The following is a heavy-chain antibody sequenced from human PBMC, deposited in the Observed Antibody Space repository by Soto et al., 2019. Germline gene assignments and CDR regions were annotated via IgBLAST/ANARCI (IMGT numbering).Heavy chain of an antibody. J-gene: IGHJ6*02. D-gene: IGHD3-22*01. CDR1: GGSISSYY. CDR2: IYYSGST. Sequence: SETLSLTCTVSGGSISSYYWSWIRQPPGKGLEWIGYIYYSGSTNYNPSLKSRVTISVDTSKNQFSLKLISVTAADTAVYYCARHPSRRYYDSSGYYYPLVYGMDVWGQGTTVTV. CDR3: ARHPSRRYYDSSGYYYPLVYGMDV. V-gene: IGHV4-59*08.